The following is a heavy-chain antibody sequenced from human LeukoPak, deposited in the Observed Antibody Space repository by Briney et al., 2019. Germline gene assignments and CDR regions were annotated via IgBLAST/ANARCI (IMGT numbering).Heavy chain of an antibody. J-gene: IGHJ4*02. CDR2: INSDGSST. V-gene: IGHV3-74*01. D-gene: IGHD3-10*01. CDR3: ARVNYYGSGSYYTTDY. CDR1: GFTFSSYW. Sequence: TGGSLRLSCAASGFTFSSYWMHWVRQAPGKGLVWVSRINSDGSSTSYADSVKGRFTITRDNAKNTLYLQMNSLRAEDTAVYYCARVNYYGSGSYYTTDYWGQGTLVTVSS.